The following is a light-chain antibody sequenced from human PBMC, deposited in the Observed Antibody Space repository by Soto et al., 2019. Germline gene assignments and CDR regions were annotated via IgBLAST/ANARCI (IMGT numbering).Light chain of an antibody. V-gene: IGLV1-40*01. CDR2: GNT. J-gene: IGLJ2*01. CDR1: SSNIGAGYD. CDR3: LSFDSSLSVV. Sequence: QSVLTQPPSVSGAPGQRVSISCTGSSSNIGAGYDVHWYQQLPGRAPKLLIYGNTNRPSGVPDRFSGSKSGTSASLAFTGLKSEDEADYYCLSFDSSLSVVFGGGTQLTVL.